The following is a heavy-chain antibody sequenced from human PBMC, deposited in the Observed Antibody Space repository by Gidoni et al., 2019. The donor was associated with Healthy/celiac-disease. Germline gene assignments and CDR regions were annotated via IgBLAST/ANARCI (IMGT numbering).Heavy chain of an antibody. CDR2: ISSSSSYI. CDR3: ARGGVVVVPEGAFDI. D-gene: IGHD2-2*01. J-gene: IGHJ3*02. Sequence: EVQLVESGGGLVKPGGSLRLSCAASGFTFSSYSMNWVRQAPGKGLAWVASISSSSSYIYYADSVKGRFTISRDNTKNSLYLQMNSLRAEDTAVYYCARGGVVVVPEGAFDIWGQGTMVTVSS. CDR1: GFTFSSYS. V-gene: IGHV3-21*01.